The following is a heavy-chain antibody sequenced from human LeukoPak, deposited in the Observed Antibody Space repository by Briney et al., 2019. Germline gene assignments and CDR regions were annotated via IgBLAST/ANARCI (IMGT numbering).Heavy chain of an antibody. CDR3: AVIAVAGTSFDY. CDR2: ISGSDGST. D-gene: IGHD6-19*01. Sequence: GGSLRLSCAASGFTFSSYAMSWVRQAPGKGLDWVSTISGSDGSTYYADSVKGRFTISRDNSRSSLYLQMNSLRAEDTAVYYCAVIAVAGTSFDYWGQGTLVTVSS. V-gene: IGHV3-23*01. J-gene: IGHJ4*02. CDR1: GFTFSSYA.